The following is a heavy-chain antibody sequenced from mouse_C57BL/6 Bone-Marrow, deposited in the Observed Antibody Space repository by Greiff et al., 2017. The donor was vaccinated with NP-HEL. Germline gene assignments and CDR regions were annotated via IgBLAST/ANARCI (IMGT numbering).Heavy chain of an antibody. V-gene: IGHV1-19*01. CDR1: GYTFTDYY. CDR3: ARMGYYFDY. CDR2: INPYNGGT. J-gene: IGHJ2*01. Sequence: EVKLQQSGPVLVKPGASVKMSCKASGYTFTDYYMNWVKQSHGKSLEWIGVINPYNGGTSYNQKFKGKATLTVDKSSSTAYMELNSLTSEDSAVYYCARMGYYFDYWGQGTTLTVSS.